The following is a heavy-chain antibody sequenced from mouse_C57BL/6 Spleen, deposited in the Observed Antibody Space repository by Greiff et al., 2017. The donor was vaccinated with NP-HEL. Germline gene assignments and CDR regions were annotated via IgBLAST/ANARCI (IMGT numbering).Heavy chain of an antibody. V-gene: IGHV1-76*01. CDR1: GYTFTDYY. CDR2: IYPGSGNT. CDR3: ARDYGSSYWYFDV. J-gene: IGHJ1*03. Sequence: VQLQQSGAELVRPGASVKLSCKASGYTFTDYYINWVKQRPGQGLEWIARIYPGSGNTYYNEKFKGKATLTAEKSSSTAYMQLSSLTSEDSAVYFCARDYGSSYWYFDVWGTGTTVTVSS. D-gene: IGHD1-1*01.